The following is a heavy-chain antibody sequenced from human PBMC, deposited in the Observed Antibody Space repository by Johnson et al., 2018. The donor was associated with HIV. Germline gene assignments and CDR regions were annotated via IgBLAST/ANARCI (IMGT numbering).Heavy chain of an antibody. Sequence: VQLVESGGGVVRPGGSLRLSCAASGFTFSSYWMSWVRQAPGKGLEWVANIKQDGSEKYYVDSVKGRFIISRDNAKNTLHLQMSNLRPEDTAVYYCARGSITMITVGACDIWGQGTVVTVSS. CDR3: ARGSITMITVGACDI. V-gene: IGHV3-7*04. J-gene: IGHJ3*02. CDR2: IKQDGSEK. CDR1: GFTFSSYW. D-gene: IGHD3-22*01.